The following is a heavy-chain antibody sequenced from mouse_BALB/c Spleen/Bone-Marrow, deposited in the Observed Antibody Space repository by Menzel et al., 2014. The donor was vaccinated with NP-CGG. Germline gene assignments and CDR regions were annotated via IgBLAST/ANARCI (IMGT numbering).Heavy chain of an antibody. CDR3: ARRDYAMDY. CDR2: INPGSGGT. Sequence: QVQLQQSGAELVRPGTSVKVSCKASGYAFTNYLIEWVKQRPGQGLEWIGVINPGSGGTNYNEKFKGKATLTADKSSSSASMQITNLTSVDSAVYICARRDYAMDYWGQGTSLTVSS. CDR1: GYAFTNYL. V-gene: IGHV1-54*01. J-gene: IGHJ4*01.